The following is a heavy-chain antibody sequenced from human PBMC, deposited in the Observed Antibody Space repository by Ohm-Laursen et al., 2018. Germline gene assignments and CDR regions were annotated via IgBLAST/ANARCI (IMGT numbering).Heavy chain of an antibody. CDR1: GFTFSSYG. CDR3: ARGGYYDSSQYFQH. Sequence: SLRLSCTASGFTFSSYGMHWVRQAPGKGLEWISYISHASSHIYYADSVKGRFTISRDNARNSVYLEMSSLRADDTAVYYCARGGYYDSSQYFQHWGQGTLVTVSS. J-gene: IGHJ1*01. CDR2: ISHASSHI. D-gene: IGHD3-22*01. V-gene: IGHV3-48*01.